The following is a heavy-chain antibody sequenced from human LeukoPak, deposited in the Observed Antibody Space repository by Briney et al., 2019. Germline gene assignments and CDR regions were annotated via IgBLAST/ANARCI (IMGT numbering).Heavy chain of an antibody. CDR2: ISSSGSTK. V-gene: IGHV3-48*03. J-gene: IGHJ4*02. D-gene: IGHD3-10*01. CDR3: ARGWGE. Sequence: SGGSLRLSCAASGFTFSSYEMNWVRQGPGKGLEWVSYISSSGSTKYYADSVKGRFTISRDNAKKSLYLQTNSLRAEDTAVYYCARGWGEGGQGTLVTVSS. CDR1: GFTFSSYE.